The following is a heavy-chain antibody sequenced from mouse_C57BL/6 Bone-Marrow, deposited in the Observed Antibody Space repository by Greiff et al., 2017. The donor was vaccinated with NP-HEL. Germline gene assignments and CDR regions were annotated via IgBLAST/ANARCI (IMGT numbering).Heavy chain of an antibody. V-gene: IGHV1-54*01. CDR1: GYAFTNYL. CDR3: ARSRLNAMDY. CDR2: INPGSGGT. J-gene: IGHJ4*01. Sequence: LVESGAELVRPGTSVKVSCKASGYAFTNYLIEWVKQRPGQGLEWIGVINPGSGGTNYNEKFKGKATLTADKSSSTAYMQLSSLTSEDSAVYFCARSRLNAMDYWGQGTSVTVSS.